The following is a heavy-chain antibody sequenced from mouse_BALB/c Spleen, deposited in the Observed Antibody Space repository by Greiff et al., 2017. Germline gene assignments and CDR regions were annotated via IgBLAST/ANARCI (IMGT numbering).Heavy chain of an antibody. CDR2: INPYNGAT. CDR3: ARNHYYDAMDY. Sequence: EVQLQESGPELVKPGASVKISCKASGYSFTGYYMHWVKQSHVKSLEWIGRINPYNGATSYNQNFKDKASLTVDKSSSTAYMELHSLTSEDSAVYYCARNHYYDAMDYWGQGTSVTVSS. V-gene: IGHV1-31*01. J-gene: IGHJ4*01. D-gene: IGHD1-2*01. CDR1: GYSFTGYY.